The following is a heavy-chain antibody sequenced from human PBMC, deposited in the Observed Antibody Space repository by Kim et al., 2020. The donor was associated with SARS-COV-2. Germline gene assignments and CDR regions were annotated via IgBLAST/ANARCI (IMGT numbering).Heavy chain of an antibody. Sequence: DASTTRDAESVKGRLAISTDNAKSTVYLQMNSLRPDDTALYACAAPAQGYWGQGTLVTVSS. V-gene: IGHV3-74*01. CDR2: DASTT. J-gene: IGHJ4*02. CDR3: AAPAQGY.